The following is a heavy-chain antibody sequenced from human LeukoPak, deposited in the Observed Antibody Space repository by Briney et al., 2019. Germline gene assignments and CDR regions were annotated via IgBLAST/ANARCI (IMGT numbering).Heavy chain of an antibody. CDR2: IIPILGIA. J-gene: IGHJ4*02. CDR1: GGTFSSYA. V-gene: IGHV1-69*04. CDR3: ARDAEKSYYYDSSGYYYGFDY. D-gene: IGHD3-22*01. Sequence: SAKVSCKASGGTFSSYAISWVRQAPGQGLEWMGRIIPILGIANYAQKFQGRVTITADKSTSTAYMELSSLRSEDTAVYYCARDAEKSYYYDSSGYYYGFDYWGQGTLVTVSS.